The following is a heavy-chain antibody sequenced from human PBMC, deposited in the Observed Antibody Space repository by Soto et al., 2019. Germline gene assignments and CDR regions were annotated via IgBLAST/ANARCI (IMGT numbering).Heavy chain of an antibody. CDR2: IYYSGST. CDR3: ARGQVNYDFWSGYLNVYGSGSYYKGNWFDP. V-gene: IGHV4-59*01. D-gene: IGHD3-10*01. Sequence: SETLSLTCTVSGGSISSYYWSWIRQPPGKGLEWIGYIYYSGSTNYNPSLKSRVTISVDTSKNQFSLKLSSVTAADTAVYYCARGQVNYDFWSGYLNVYGSGSYYKGNWFDPWGQGTLVTVSS. J-gene: IGHJ5*02. CDR1: GGSISSYY.